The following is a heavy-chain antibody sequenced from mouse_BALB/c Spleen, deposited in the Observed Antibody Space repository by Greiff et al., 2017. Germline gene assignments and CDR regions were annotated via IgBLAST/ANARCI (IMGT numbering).Heavy chain of an antibody. CDR3: TRWDGYSPVYFDY. J-gene: IGHJ2*01. CDR1: GYPFTSYW. Sequence: EVQLQQSGTVLARPGASVKMSCKASGYPFTSYWMHWVKQRPGQGLEWIGAIYPGNSDTSYNQKFKGKAKLTAVTSTSTAYMELSSLTNEDSAVYYCTRWDGYSPVYFDYWGQGTTLTVSS. D-gene: IGHD2-3*01. V-gene: IGHV1-5*01. CDR2: IYPGNSDT.